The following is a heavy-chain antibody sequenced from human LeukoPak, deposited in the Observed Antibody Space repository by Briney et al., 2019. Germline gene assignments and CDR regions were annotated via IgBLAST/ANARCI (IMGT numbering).Heavy chain of an antibody. CDR2: INPSGGST. Sequence: GASVKVSCKASGYTFTSYYMHWVRQAPGQGLEWMGIINPSGGSTSYAQKFQGRVTMTRDTFTSTVYMELSSLRSEDTAVYYCARARIRYDSSGYSSAHYFDYWGQGTLVTVSS. CDR1: GYTFTSYY. D-gene: IGHD3-22*01. CDR3: ARARIRYDSSGYSSAHYFDY. V-gene: IGHV1-46*01. J-gene: IGHJ4*02.